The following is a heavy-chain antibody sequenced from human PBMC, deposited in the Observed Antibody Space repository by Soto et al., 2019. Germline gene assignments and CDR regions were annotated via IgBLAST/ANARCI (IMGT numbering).Heavy chain of an antibody. D-gene: IGHD3-22*01. Sequence: SETLSLTCTVSGGSISSYYWSWIRQPPGKGLEWIGYIYYSGSTNYNPSLKSRVTISVDTSKNQFSLKLSSVTAADTAVYYCASTGYYYDSSGYYDSGGWFDPWGQGTLVTVS. V-gene: IGHV4-59*01. CDR3: ASTGYYYDSSGYYDSGGWFDP. J-gene: IGHJ5*02. CDR1: GGSISSYY. CDR2: IYYSGST.